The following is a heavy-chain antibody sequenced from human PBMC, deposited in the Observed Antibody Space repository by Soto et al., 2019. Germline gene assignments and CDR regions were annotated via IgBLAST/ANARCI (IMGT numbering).Heavy chain of an antibody. J-gene: IGHJ5*02. D-gene: IGHD1-26*01. Sequence: EASVKVSCKASGYTFTSYDINWVRQATGQGLEWMGWMNPNSGNKGYAQKLQGRVTMTTDTSTSTAYMELRSLRSDDTAVYYCARVVGALGHWFDPWAQGTLVTVSS. V-gene: IGHV1-8*01. CDR2: MNPNSGNK. CDR3: ARVVGALGHWFDP. CDR1: GYTFTSYD.